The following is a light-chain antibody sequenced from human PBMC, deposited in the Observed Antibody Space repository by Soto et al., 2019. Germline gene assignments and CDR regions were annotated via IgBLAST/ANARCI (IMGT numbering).Light chain of an antibody. V-gene: IGLV1-40*01. J-gene: IGLJ2*01. Sequence: QSVLTQPPSVSGAPGQRLTISCTGSSYNIGAGYDVHWYQQLPGTAPKLLISGNSNRPSGVPDRFSGSKSGTSASLAITGLQAEDEADYYCQSYDSSLSGVVFGGGTKVTVL. CDR2: GNS. CDR3: QSYDSSLSGVV. CDR1: SYNIGAGYD.